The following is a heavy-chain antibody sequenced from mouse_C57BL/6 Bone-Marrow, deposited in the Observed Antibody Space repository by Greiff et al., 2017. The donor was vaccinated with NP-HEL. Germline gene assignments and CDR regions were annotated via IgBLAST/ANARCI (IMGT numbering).Heavy chain of an antibody. CDR2: IYPRSANT. Sequence: VQLQESGAELARPGASVKLSCKASGYTFTSYGISWVKQRTGQGLEWIGEIYPRSANTYYNEKFKGKATLTADKSSSTAYMELRSLTSEDSAVYFCARFGYYGSRTWFAYWGQGTLVTVSA. CDR1: GYTFTSYG. CDR3: ARFGYYGSRTWFAY. J-gene: IGHJ3*01. V-gene: IGHV1-81*01. D-gene: IGHD1-1*01.